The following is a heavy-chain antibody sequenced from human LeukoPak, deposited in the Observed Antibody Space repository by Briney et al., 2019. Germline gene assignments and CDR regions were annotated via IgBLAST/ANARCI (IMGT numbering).Heavy chain of an antibody. V-gene: IGHV3-30*02. CDR2: IRTNGVEK. Sequence: GGSLRLSCATSGFTFNSQNMNWVRHSPTLGLGWVAFIRTNGVEKHYADAVRGRFTISRDNYANKMFLDMDSLKPEDTAVYYCVKNGWMDDWGQGTLVTVSS. D-gene: IGHD5-12*01. J-gene: IGHJ4*02. CDR1: GFTFNSQN. CDR3: VKNGWMDD.